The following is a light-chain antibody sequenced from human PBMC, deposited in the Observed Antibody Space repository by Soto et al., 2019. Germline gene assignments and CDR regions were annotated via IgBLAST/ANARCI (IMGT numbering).Light chain of an antibody. CDR1: QSVTKF. V-gene: IGKV1-39*01. CDR3: QQTDTTPFT. J-gene: IGKJ3*01. Sequence: DIQMTQSPSSLSASVGDRVTISCRASQSVTKFVNWYQQHPWKAPKLLIYGASSLQSGVPSRFGGGGSGAAVTRTFSSRQPEDFAPYYCQQTDTTPFTCGPGTRVAFK. CDR2: GAS.